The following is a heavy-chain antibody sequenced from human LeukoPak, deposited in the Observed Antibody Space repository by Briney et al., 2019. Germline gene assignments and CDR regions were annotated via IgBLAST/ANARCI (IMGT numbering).Heavy chain of an antibody. CDR2: ISSSSSII. J-gene: IGHJ3*02. D-gene: IGHD2-15*01. CDR3: ARDKGCAFDI. Sequence: GGSLRLSCAASGFXFSTYSMNWVRQAPGKGQEWVSYISSSSSIINYADSVKGRFTISRDNAKNSLYLQMNSLRDEDTAVYYCARDKGCAFDIWGQGTLVTVSS. V-gene: IGHV3-48*02. CDR1: GFXFSTYS.